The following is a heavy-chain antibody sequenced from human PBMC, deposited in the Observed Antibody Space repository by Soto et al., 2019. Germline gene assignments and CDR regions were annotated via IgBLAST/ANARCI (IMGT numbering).Heavy chain of an antibody. J-gene: IGHJ4*02. Sequence: PGGSLRLSFAASGFTFSGYEMNWVRQAPGKGLEWVSYITGSGNTIYYADSVKGRFTISRDNAKNSMYLQMNSLRAEDTAVYYCARGGSYFDYWGQGTLVTVSS. CDR3: ARGGSYFDY. CDR1: GFTFSGYE. CDR2: ITGSGNTI. D-gene: IGHD1-26*01. V-gene: IGHV3-48*03.